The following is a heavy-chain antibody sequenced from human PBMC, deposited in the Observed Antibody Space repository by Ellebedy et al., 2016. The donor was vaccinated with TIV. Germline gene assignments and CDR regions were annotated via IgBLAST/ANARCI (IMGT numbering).Heavy chain of an antibody. CDR2: IIPILGIA. D-gene: IGHD3-3*01. CDR1: GGTFSSYA. CDR3: ARASKLRFLMFDP. J-gene: IGHJ5*02. Sequence: AASVKVSCKASGGTFSSYAISWVRQAPGQGLEWMGRIIPILGIANYAQKFQGRVTITADKSTSTAYMELSSLRSEDTAVYYCARASKLRFLMFDPWGQGTLVTVSS. V-gene: IGHV1-69*04.